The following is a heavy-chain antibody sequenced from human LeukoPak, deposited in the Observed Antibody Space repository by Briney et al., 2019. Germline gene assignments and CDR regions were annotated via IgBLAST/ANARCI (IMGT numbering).Heavy chain of an antibody. CDR1: GYSISSGYY. CDR2: IYHGGST. V-gene: IGHV4-38-2*02. CDR3: ARDLASCAGDCYSDGFDY. D-gene: IGHD2-21*02. J-gene: IGHJ4*02. Sequence: SETLSLACTVSGYSISSGYYWGCIRQSPGKGLEWIGSIYHGGSTYYNPSLRSRVIVSVDTSKNHFSLKMSSVTAADTAVYYCARDLASCAGDCYSDGFDYWGQGALVTVSS.